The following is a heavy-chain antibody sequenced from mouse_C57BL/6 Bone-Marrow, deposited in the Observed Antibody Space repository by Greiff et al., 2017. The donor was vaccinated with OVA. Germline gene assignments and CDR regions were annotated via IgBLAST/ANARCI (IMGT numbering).Heavy chain of an antibody. D-gene: IGHD2-1*01. CDR1: GFTFSSYA. V-gene: IGHV5S21*01. CDR2: ISSGGDYI. Sequence: EVKLVESGEGLVKPGGSLKLSCAASGFTFSSYAMSWVRQTPEKRLEWVAYISSGGDYIYYADTVKGRFTISRDNARNTLYLQMSSLKSEDTAMYYCTRGSIYYGNYVWYCDVWGTGTTVTVSS. CDR3: TRGSIYYGNYVWYCDV. J-gene: IGHJ1*03.